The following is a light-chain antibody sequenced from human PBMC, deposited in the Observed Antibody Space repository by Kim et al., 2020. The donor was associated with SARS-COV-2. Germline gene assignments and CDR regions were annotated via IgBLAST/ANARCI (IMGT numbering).Light chain of an antibody. Sequence: LSPGERATLSCRASRSVSDSLAWHRQKPGQPPGLLIFDASNRATGIPARFSGSGSGTDFTLTIGSLEPEDFAVYYCQQRSNWPLSFGGGTKVDIK. V-gene: IGKV3-11*01. CDR2: DAS. CDR1: RSVSDS. CDR3: QQRSNWPLS. J-gene: IGKJ4*01.